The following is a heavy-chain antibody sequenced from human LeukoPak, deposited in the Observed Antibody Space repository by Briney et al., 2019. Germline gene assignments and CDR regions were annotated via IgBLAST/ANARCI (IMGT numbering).Heavy chain of an antibody. CDR3: ARAAEGYDSSWYVDY. V-gene: IGHV3-48*03. Sequence: PGGSLRLSCAASEFTFTSYELNWVRQAPGKGLEWVSYISSSGNTISYADSVKGRFTISRDNSRNTLYLQMNSLRADDTAVYYCARAAEGYDSSWYVDYWGQGTLVTVSS. J-gene: IGHJ4*02. D-gene: IGHD6-13*01. CDR1: EFTFTSYE. CDR2: ISSSGNTI.